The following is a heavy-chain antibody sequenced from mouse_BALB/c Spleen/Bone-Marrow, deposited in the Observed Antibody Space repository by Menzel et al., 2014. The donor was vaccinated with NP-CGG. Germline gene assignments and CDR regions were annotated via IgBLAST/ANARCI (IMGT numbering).Heavy chain of an antibody. CDR3: ARSRGYYDYWYFDV. J-gene: IGHJ1*01. V-gene: IGHV1-69*02. CDR2: IDPSDSYT. Sequence: VQLQESGAELVKPAPSVKLSCKASGYTFTSYWMHWVKQKPGQGLEWIGEIDPSDSYTNYNQKFKGKATLTVDKSSSTSLMQFNSVTSEDSAVYYCARSRGYYDYWYFDVWGAGTTVTVSS. CDR1: GYTFTSYW. D-gene: IGHD2-4*01.